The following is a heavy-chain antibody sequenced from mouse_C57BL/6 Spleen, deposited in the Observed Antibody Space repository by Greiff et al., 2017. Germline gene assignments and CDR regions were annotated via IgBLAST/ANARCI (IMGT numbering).Heavy chain of an antibody. CDR1: GYTFTSYW. Sequence: QVQLQQPGAELVRPGTSVTLSCKASGYTFTSYWMHWVKQRPGQGLEWIGVIDPSDSYTNYNQKFKGKATLTVDTSSSTAYMQLSSLTSEDSAVYYCASMALYFDYWGQGTTLTVSS. CDR3: ASMALYFDY. J-gene: IGHJ2*01. CDR2: IDPSDSYT. D-gene: IGHD1-1*02. V-gene: IGHV1-59*01.